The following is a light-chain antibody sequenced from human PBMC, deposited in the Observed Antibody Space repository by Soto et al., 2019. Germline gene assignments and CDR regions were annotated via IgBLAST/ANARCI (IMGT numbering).Light chain of an antibody. J-gene: IGKJ1*01. CDR1: QSVSSDH. V-gene: IGKV3-20*01. CDR2: GGS. Sequence: DIVLTQSPGTLSLSPGERATLSCRASQSVSSDHLAWYQQKPGQAPRLLIYGGSSRATGIPVRFSGSGSGTDFTLTISSLQPEDVATYYCQKYNSAPWTFGQGTKVDIK. CDR3: QKYNSAPWT.